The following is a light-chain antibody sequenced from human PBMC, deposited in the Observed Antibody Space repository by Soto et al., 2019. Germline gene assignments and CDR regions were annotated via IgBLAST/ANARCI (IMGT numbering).Light chain of an antibody. CDR3: QQSYSSPPGFT. CDR2: AAS. CDR1: QTISNN. V-gene: IGKV1-39*01. J-gene: IGKJ2*01. Sequence: DIQMTQSPSSLSASVGDRVTITCRASQTISNNLNWYQQTPGKAPKLLIYAASTLQSGVPSRFSGSGSGTVFTLTITSLKPEDFATYYCQQSYSSPPGFTFGQGTKLEIK.